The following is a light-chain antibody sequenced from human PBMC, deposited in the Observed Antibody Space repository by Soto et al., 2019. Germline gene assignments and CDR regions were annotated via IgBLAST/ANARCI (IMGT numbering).Light chain of an antibody. Sequence: QAVVTQPPSASGTPGQRVTISCSGSSSNIGTNTANWYQQLPGTAPKLLIYSNNQRPSGVPDRFSGSKSGTSASLAISGLQSADEADYYCAAWDDRLNGVVFGGGTQLTVL. CDR1: SSNIGTNT. CDR3: AAWDDRLNGVV. CDR2: SNN. J-gene: IGLJ2*01. V-gene: IGLV1-44*01.